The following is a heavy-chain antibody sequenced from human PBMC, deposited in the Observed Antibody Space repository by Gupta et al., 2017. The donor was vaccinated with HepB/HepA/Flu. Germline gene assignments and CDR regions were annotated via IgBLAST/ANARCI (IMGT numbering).Heavy chain of an antibody. J-gene: IGHJ4*02. CDR2: TKNKANRYTT. CDR3: TRWRAGAQDY. D-gene: IGHD1-26*01. CDR1: GVRVCDHY. Sequence: QLDESGGNLNRPGASWQICCAACGVRVCDHYMDWVRQAPGKGLEWVGRTKNKANRYTTEYAASVKGRFTISRDDSKNSLYLQMNSLKTEDTAVYFCTRWRAGAQDYWGQGTLVTVSS. V-gene: IGHV3-72*01.